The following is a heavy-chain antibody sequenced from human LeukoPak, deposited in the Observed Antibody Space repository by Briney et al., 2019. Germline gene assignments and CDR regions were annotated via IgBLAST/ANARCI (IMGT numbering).Heavy chain of an antibody. CDR3: AKKGIFGVVIKGTRNDY. D-gene: IGHD3-3*01. CDR1: EFMFNGYW. Sequence: GGSLRLSCAASEFMFNGYWMHWVRQAPGKGLVWVSRINSDGSSTNYADSVKGRFTISRDNSKNTLYLQMNSLRAEDTAVYYCAKKGIFGVVIKGTRNDYWGQGTLVTVSS. CDR2: INSDGSST. V-gene: IGHV3-74*01. J-gene: IGHJ4*02.